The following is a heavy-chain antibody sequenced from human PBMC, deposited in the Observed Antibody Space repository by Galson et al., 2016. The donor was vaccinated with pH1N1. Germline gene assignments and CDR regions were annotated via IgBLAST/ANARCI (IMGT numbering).Heavy chain of an antibody. CDR3: ARDPLKGGKEMATMNL. Sequence: SLRLSCAASAFTLSDYGMHWVRQAPGKGLEWVATIWYDGSQKYYSDSVKGRFSISKDTTRHTVYLKMNSLKDEDTSVYFCARDPLKGGKEMATMNLWGQGTLVTVSS. D-gene: IGHD5-24*01. CDR2: IWYDGSQK. V-gene: IGHV3-33*01. J-gene: IGHJ4*02. CDR1: AFTLSDYG.